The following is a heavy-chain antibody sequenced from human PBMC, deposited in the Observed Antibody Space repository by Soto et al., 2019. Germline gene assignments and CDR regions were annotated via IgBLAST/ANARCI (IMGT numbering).Heavy chain of an antibody. CDR1: GGSFSGYY. J-gene: IGHJ6*02. CDR2: INHSGST. Sequence: QVQLQQWGAGLLKPSETLSITCAVYGGSFSGYYWSWIRQPRGKGLEWIGEINHSGSTNYNPSLKNRVTISVDTSKNQFSLKLSSVTAADTAVYYCAKAPYYYGMDVWGQGTTVTVSS. CDR3: AKAPYYYGMDV. V-gene: IGHV4-34*01.